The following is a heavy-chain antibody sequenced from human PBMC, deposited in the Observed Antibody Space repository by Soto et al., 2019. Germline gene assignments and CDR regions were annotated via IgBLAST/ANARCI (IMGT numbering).Heavy chain of an antibody. CDR2: IYSGGST. Sequence: GGSLRLSCASSWFTVISNYMSWVRQAPGKGLEWVSVIYSGGSTYYADSVKGRFTISRDNSKNALYLQMNSLRAEDTAVYYCARDGGSYGEFDYWGQGTLVTVSS. CDR3: ARDGGSYGEFDY. D-gene: IGHD1-26*01. J-gene: IGHJ4*02. CDR1: WFTVISNY. V-gene: IGHV3-53*01.